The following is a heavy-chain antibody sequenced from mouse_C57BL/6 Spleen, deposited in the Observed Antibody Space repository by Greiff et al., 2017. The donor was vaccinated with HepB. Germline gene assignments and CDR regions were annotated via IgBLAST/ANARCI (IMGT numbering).Heavy chain of an antibody. V-gene: IGHV1-82*01. D-gene: IGHD1-1*01. J-gene: IGHJ1*03. Sequence: VQLQQSGPELVKPGASVKISCKASGYAFSSSWMNWVKQRPGKGLEWIGRIYPGDGDTNYNGKFKGKATLTADKSSSTAYMQLSSLTSEDSAVYFCARKDYYGSRNWYFDVWGTGTTVTVSS. CDR1: GYAFSSSW. CDR2: IYPGDGDT. CDR3: ARKDYYGSRNWYFDV.